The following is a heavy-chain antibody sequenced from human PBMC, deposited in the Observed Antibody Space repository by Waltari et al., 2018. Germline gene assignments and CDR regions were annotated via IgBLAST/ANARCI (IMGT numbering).Heavy chain of an antibody. J-gene: IGHJ4*02. V-gene: IGHV1-69*08. CDR3: ASVIAVAYEYYFDY. D-gene: IGHD6-19*01. CDR1: GGTFSSYA. Sequence: QVQLVQSGAEVKKPGSSVKVSCKASGGTFSSYAISRVRQAPGQGLEWMGRIIPIFGTANYAQKFQGRVTMTADKSTSTAYMERSSLRSEDTAVYYCASVIAVAYEYYFDYWGQGTLVTVSS. CDR2: IIPIFGTA.